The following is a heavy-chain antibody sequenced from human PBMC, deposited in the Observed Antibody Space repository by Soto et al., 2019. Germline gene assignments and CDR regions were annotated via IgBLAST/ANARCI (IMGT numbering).Heavy chain of an antibody. CDR3: ARHGGTPDLYFDY. CDR1: GFIFGAHA. CDR2: INWIGGST. D-gene: IGHD3-16*01. J-gene: IGHJ4*02. V-gene: IGHV3-20*04. Sequence: GGSLRLSCAASGFIFGAHAMSWVRQAPGKGLEWVSAINWIGGSTNYADSMKGRFTISRDNAKNSLYLQISSLRAEDTALYYCARHGGTPDLYFDYWGQGT.